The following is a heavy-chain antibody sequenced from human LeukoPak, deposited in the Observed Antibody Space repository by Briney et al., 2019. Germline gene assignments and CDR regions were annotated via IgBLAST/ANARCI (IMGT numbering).Heavy chain of an antibody. V-gene: IGHV3-23*01. J-gene: IGHJ4*02. CDR3: AKDIWESDYYDSSGLDY. CDR1: GFTFSSYA. CDR2: ISGSGGST. D-gene: IGHD3-22*01. Sequence: GGSLRLSCAASGFTFSSYAMIWVRQAAGKGLEWGSAISGSGGSTYYADSVKGRFTISRDNSKNTLYLQMNSLRAEDTAVYYCAKDIWESDYYDSSGLDYWGQGTLVTVSS.